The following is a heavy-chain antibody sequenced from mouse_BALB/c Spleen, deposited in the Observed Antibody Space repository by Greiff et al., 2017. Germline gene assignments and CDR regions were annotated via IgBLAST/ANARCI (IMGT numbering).Heavy chain of an antibody. CDR2: IYPGDGDT. CDR3: ARSGGNYVDYFDY. J-gene: IGHJ2*01. D-gene: IGHD2-1*01. V-gene: IGHV1-80*01. CDR1: GYAFSSYW. Sequence: LEESGAELVRPGSSVKISCKASGYAFSSYWMNWVKQRPGQGLEWIGQIYPGDGDTNYNGKFKGKATLTADKSSSTAYMQLSSLTSEDSAVYFCARSGGNYVDYFDYWGQGTTLTVSS.